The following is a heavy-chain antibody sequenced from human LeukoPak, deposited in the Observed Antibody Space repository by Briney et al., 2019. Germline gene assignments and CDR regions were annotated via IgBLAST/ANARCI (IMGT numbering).Heavy chain of an antibody. CDR3: AKNKDYCSSSTCYYQNGMDV. Sequence: SGGSLRLSCAASGFTFSSYDMSWVRQAPGKGLEWISAINHRGSSTYYTDSVKGRFTISRDNSKNTLYLQMNSLRAEDTAVYHCAKNKDYCSSSTCYYQNGMDVWGQGTTVAVSS. CDR1: GFTFSSYD. V-gene: IGHV3-23*01. D-gene: IGHD2-2*01. J-gene: IGHJ6*02. CDR2: INHRGSST.